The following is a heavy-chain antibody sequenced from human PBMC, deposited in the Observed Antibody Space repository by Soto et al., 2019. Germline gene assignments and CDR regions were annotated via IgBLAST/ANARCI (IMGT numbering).Heavy chain of an antibody. J-gene: IGHJ4*02. Sequence: LRLSCAASGFTFYNYAMSWVRQAPGKGLEWVSAISGNGRGTYYADSVKGRFTISRDNSKNTQSLQMDSLRSEDTAVYYCAKDLRGYGDYDYWGQGTLVTVSS. CDR1: GFTFYNYA. V-gene: IGHV3-23*01. D-gene: IGHD4-17*01. CDR2: ISGNGRGT. CDR3: AKDLRGYGDYDY.